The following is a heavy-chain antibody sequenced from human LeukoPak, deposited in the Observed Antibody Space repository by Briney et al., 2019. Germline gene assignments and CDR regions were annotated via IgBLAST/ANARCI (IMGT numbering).Heavy chain of an antibody. CDR3: ARDTRPGMATHDY. V-gene: IGHV1-69*04. J-gene: IGHJ4*02. CDR2: IIPILGIA. CDR1: GGTFSSYA. Sequence: GASVKVSCKASGGTFSSYAISWVRQAPGQGLEWMGRIIPILGIANYAQKFQGRVTITADKSTSTAYMELSSLRSEDTAVYYCARDTRPGMATHDYWGQGTLVTVSS. D-gene: IGHD5-24*01.